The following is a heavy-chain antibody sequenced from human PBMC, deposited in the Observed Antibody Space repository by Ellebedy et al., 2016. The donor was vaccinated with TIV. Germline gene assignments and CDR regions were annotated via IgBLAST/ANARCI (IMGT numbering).Heavy chain of an antibody. CDR2: IKRDGSEK. Sequence: GGSLRLSXAASGFTFSDYWMSWVHQAPGKGLEWVANIKRDGSEKHYVDSVKGRFTISRDSAKNSLYLQMTRLRADDTAVYYCARGGCSSTSCYNGKDFDYWGQGTLVTVSS. J-gene: IGHJ4*02. D-gene: IGHD2-2*02. CDR1: GFTFSDYW. CDR3: ARGGCSSTSCYNGKDFDY. V-gene: IGHV3-7*04.